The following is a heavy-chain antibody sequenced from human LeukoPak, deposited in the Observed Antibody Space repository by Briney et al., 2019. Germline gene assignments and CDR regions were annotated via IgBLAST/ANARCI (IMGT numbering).Heavy chain of an antibody. Sequence: PGGSLRLSCAASGFTFSNYEISCVRQAPGKGLEWVANIKEDGSEKYYVDSVKGRFTISRDNAKNSLYLQMNSLRADDTAVYYCTRGRTSRYWGQGTLVTVSS. CDR1: GFTFSNYE. V-gene: IGHV3-7*01. CDR2: IKEDGSEK. CDR3: TRGRTSRY. J-gene: IGHJ4*02.